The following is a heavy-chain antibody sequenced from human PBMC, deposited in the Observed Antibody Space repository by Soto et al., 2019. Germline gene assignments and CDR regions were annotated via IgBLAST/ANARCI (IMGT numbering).Heavy chain of an antibody. CDR1: GGTFSSYA. V-gene: IGHV1-69*06. J-gene: IGHJ4*02. Sequence: QVQLVQSGAEVKKPGSSVKVSCKASGGTFSSYAISWVRQAPGQGLEWMGGIIPIFGTANYAQKFQGRVTITGDKPTSKAYRERSSLRSEDTAVYYCARVCNYGALYSFDYWGQGTLVTVSS. CDR2: IIPIFGTA. CDR3: ARVCNYGALYSFDY. D-gene: IGHD3-10*01.